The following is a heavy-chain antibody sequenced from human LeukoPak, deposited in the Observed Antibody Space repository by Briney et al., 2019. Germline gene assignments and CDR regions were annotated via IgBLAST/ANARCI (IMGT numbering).Heavy chain of an antibody. CDR2: INWNGRIT. J-gene: IGHJ6*03. Sequence: RPGGSLRLSCAASGFTFDDYAMNWARQVPGGGLEWVSGINWNGRITEYADSVKDRFTISRQNTKNSLYLYMNNLGGEDTALYFCARGSVQLWLRDTYYYMDVWGKGTTVTVSS. CDR1: GFTFDDYA. CDR3: ARGSVQLWLRDTYYYMDV. V-gene: IGHV3-20*04. D-gene: IGHD5-18*01.